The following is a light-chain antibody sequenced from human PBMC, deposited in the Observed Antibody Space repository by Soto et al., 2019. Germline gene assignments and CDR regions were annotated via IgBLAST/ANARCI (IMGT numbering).Light chain of an antibody. CDR1: QSSSSN. V-gene: IGKV3-15*01. CDR3: QQYNNWPPVFS. J-gene: IGKJ3*01. Sequence: DIVMTQSPATLSVSPGQRATLSCRASQSSSSNLAWYQQKPGQAPRLLIFRASTRAAGIPGRFSGSGSGTEFTLTISSLQSGDAAVYYCQQYNNWPPVFSFGPGTNVDIK. CDR2: RAS.